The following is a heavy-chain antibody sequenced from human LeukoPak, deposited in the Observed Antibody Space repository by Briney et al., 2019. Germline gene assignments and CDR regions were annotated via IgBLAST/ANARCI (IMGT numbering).Heavy chain of an antibody. V-gene: IGHV1-18*01. CDR2: ISAYNGNT. J-gene: IGHJ6*02. Sequence: ASVKVSCKASGYTFTSCGISWVRQAPGQGLEWMGWISAYNGNTNYAQKLQGRVTMTTDTSTSTAYMELRSLRSDDTAVYYCARVPFDIVVVPAARYGMDVWGQGTTVTVSS. CDR1: GYTFTSCG. CDR3: ARVPFDIVVVPAARYGMDV. D-gene: IGHD2-2*01.